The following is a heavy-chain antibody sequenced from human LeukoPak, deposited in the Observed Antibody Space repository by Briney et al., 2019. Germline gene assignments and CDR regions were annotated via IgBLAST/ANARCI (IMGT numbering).Heavy chain of an antibody. CDR2: INQDGSEK. J-gene: IGHJ3*02. V-gene: IGHV3-7*01. CDR3: XXXSXXXDAFHI. CDR1: GFTFSTSW. Sequence: GGSLRLSCAASGFTFSTSWMSWVRQAPGKGLEWVANINQDGSEKYYVDSVKGRFTISRDNAKNSLYLQMNSLRAEDTAVYYXXXXSXXXDAFHIWGQGTMXX.